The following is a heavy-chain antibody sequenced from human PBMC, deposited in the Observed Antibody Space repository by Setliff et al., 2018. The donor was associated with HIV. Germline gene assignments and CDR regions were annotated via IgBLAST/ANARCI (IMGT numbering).Heavy chain of an antibody. V-gene: IGHV4-61*02. D-gene: IGHD2-21*02. Sequence: KASETLSLTCTVSGGSISSRSYYWSWIRQPAGKGLEWIGRIYTSGSTNYNPSLKSRVTISIDTSNNQFSLKLSSVTAADTAVYYCARAIVAVTAIDHYYYGMDVWGQGTTVTVSS. CDR1: GGSISSRSYY. CDR2: IYTSGST. CDR3: ARAIVAVTAIDHYYYGMDV. J-gene: IGHJ6*02.